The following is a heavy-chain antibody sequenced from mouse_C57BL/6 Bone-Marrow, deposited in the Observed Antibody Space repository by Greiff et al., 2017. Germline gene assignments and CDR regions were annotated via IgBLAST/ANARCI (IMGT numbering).Heavy chain of an antibody. V-gene: IGHV14-3*01. D-gene: IGHD1-1*01. CDR3: AKRDYGSSYGFAY. J-gene: IGHJ3*01. CDR2: IDPANGNT. CDR1: GFNIKNTY. Sequence: EVQLQQSVAELVRPGASVKLSCTASGFNIKNTYMHWVKQRPEQGLEWIGRIDPANGNTKYAPKFQGKATITVDTSSNTAYLQLSSLTSEDTAIYYCAKRDYGSSYGFAYWGQGTLVTVSA.